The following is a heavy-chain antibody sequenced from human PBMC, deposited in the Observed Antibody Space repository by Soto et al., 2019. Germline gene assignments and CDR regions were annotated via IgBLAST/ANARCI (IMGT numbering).Heavy chain of an antibody. D-gene: IGHD3-16*01. CDR3: ARDYDGFDY. V-gene: IGHV4-4*02. Sequence: QVQLQESGPGLVKPSETVSLTCDVSSVSITSSNWWTWVRQPPGKGLEWIGKISHSGTVNYNATLRSRVKISVDKPKHQLSLKLMSVTAADTAVYYCARDYDGFDYWGQGTLVTVS. CDR1: SVSITSSNW. J-gene: IGHJ4*02. CDR2: ISHSGTV.